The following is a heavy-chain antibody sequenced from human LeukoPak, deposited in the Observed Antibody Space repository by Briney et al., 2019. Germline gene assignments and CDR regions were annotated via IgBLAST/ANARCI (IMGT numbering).Heavy chain of an antibody. Sequence: GASVKVSCKASGYTFTSYAMHGVRQAPGQRLEWMGWINAGNGNTKYSQKFQGRVTITRDTSASTAYMELSSLRSEDTAVYYCASELMYSSGSHYFDYWGQGTLVTVSS. CDR1: GYTFTSYA. V-gene: IGHV1-3*01. D-gene: IGHD6-19*01. CDR3: ASELMYSSGSHYFDY. J-gene: IGHJ4*02. CDR2: INAGNGNT.